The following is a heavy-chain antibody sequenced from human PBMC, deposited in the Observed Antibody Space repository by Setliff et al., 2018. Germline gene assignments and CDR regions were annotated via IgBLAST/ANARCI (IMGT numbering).Heavy chain of an antibody. CDR2: ISGGGTNT. V-gene: IGHV3-23*01. CDR3: ARDQAGWLVAAGTFDY. CDR1: GFVFSNFA. Sequence: GGSLRLSCAASGFVFSNFAMNWVRQAPGKGLEWVSTISGGGTNTDYADSVKGRFTISRDNSNSEVFLQMDSLRAEGTAVYYCARDQAGWLVAAGTFDYWGLGARVTVS. D-gene: IGHD1-1*01. J-gene: IGHJ4*02.